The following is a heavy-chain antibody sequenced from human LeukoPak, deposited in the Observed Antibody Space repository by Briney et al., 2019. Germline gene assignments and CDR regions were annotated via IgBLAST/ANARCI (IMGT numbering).Heavy chain of an antibody. CDR2: IYGGGGT. V-gene: IGHV3-66*01. CDR1: GFTVSNNY. Sequence: GGSLRLSCAASGFTVSNNYMSWVRQAPGKGLVWVSSIYGGGGTYYTDSVKGRFTISRNNSKNTLYLQMNSLRAEDTAVYYCARDLAGYSSFDYWGQGTLVTVSS. CDR3: ARDLAGYSSFDY. D-gene: IGHD5-24*01. J-gene: IGHJ4*02.